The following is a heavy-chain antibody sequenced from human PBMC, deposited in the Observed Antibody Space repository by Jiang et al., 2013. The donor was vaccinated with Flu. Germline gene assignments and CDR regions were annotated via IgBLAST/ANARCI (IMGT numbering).Heavy chain of an antibody. Sequence: SPRISCKGSGYSFTSYWISWVRQMPGKGLEWMGIIYPSDSDTRYSPSFQGQVTISADKSISTAYLQWSSLKASDTAMYYCARQYDETYDSSGRARGRDYWGQGTLVTVSS. V-gene: IGHV5-51*01. J-gene: IGHJ4*02. CDR1: GYSFTSYW. CDR3: ARQYDETYDSSGRARGRDY. D-gene: IGHD3-22*01. CDR2: IYPSDSDT.